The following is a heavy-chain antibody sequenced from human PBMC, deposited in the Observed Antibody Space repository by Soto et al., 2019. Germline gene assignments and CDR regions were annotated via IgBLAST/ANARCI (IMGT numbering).Heavy chain of an antibody. CDR1: GGSISSYY. Sequence: NPSETLSLTCTVSGGSISSYYWSWIRQPAGKGLEWIGRIYTSGSTNYNPSLKSRVTMSVDTSKNQFSLKLSSVTAADTAVYYCARDPSLIVGATMGPWFDPWGQGTLVTVSS. J-gene: IGHJ5*02. D-gene: IGHD1-26*01. CDR2: IYTSGST. V-gene: IGHV4-4*07. CDR3: ARDPSLIVGATMGPWFDP.